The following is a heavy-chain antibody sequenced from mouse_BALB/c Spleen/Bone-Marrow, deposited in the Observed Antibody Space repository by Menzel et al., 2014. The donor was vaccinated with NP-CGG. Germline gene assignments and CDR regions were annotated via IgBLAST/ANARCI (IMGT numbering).Heavy chain of an antibody. CDR3: ARSPSTMITGGFAY. D-gene: IGHD2-4*01. V-gene: IGHV2-6-1*01. Sequence: VQLVESGPGLVAPSQRLSITCTISGFSLTSYGVHWVRQPPGKGLEWLVVIWSDGSTTYNSALKSRLSISKDNSKSQVFLKMNSLQTDDTAMYYCARSPSTMITGGFAYWGQGTLVTVSA. CDR1: GFSLTSYG. J-gene: IGHJ3*01. CDR2: IWSDGST.